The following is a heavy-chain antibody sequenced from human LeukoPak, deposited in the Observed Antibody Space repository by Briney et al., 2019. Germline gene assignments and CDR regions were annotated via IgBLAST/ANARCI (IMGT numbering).Heavy chain of an antibody. CDR2: ISGSGGST. Sequence: GGSLRLSCAASGFTFSSYAMSWVRQAPGKGLEWVSAISGSGGSTYYADSVKGRFTISRDNSKNTLYLQMNSLRAEDTAVYYCASSSVVVPGYFDYWGQGTLVTVSS. J-gene: IGHJ4*02. V-gene: IGHV3-23*01. D-gene: IGHD2-15*01. CDR1: GFTFSSYA. CDR3: ASSSVVVPGYFDY.